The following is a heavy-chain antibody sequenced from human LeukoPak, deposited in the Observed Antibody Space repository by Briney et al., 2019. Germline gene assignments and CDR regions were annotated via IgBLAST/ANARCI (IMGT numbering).Heavy chain of an antibody. D-gene: IGHD6-13*01. J-gene: IGHJ5*02. V-gene: IGHV4-39*01. CDR1: GGSISSSSYY. CDR2: IYHSGRP. Sequence: SETPSLTCTAPGGSISSSSYYWGCIRQPPGKGLEWIGSIYHSGRPYYNPSLQCRVTISVYTSKNQFYLKLISVTAADTAVYYCARQWSSWYINWFDPWGQGTLVTVSS. CDR3: ARQWSSWYINWFDP.